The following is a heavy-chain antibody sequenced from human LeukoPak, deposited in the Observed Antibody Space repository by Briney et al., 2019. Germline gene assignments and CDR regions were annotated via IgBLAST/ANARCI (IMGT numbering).Heavy chain of an antibody. CDR2: ISYDGSNK. CDR3: ASGTDYGGNSGVDY. J-gene: IGHJ4*02. V-gene: IGHV3-30-3*01. D-gene: IGHD4-23*01. Sequence: GGSLRLSCAAYGFTFSSYAMSWVRQAPGKGLEWVAVISYDGSNKYYADSVKGRFTISRDNSKNTLYLQMNSLRAEDTAVYYCASGTDYGGNSGVDYWGQGTLVTVSS. CDR1: GFTFSSYA.